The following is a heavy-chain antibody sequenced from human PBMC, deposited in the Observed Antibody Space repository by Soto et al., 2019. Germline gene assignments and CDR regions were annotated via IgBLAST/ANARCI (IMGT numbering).Heavy chain of an antibody. CDR2: ISGSGGST. V-gene: IGHV3-23*01. D-gene: IGHD6-19*01. Sequence: GGSLRLSCAASGFTFSSYAMSWVRQAPGKGLEWVSAISGSGGSTYYADSVKGRFTITRDNSKNTLYLQMNSLRAEDTAVYYCAKDVSSGWYYFDYRGQGTLVTVSS. J-gene: IGHJ4*02. CDR3: AKDVSSGWYYFDY. CDR1: GFTFSSYA.